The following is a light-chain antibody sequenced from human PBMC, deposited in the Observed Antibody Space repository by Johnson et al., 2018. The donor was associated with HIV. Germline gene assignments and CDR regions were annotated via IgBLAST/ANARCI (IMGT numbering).Light chain of an antibody. CDR2: DNN. CDR3: GTWDSSLSPYV. V-gene: IGLV1-51*01. J-gene: IGLJ1*01. CDR1: SSNIGNNY. Sequence: QAVLTQPPSVSAAPGQKVTISCSGSSSNIGNNYVSWYQQFPGTAPKLLIYDNNKRPSGIPDRFSGSKSGTSATLDITGLQTGDEADYYCGTWDSSLSPYVFGPGTKVTVL.